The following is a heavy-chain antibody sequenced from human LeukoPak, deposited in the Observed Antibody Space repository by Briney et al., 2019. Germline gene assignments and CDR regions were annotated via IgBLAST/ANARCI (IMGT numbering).Heavy chain of an antibody. CDR3: ARGLLSGGNWFDP. V-gene: IGHV4-39*07. Sequence: SETLSLTCTVSGGSISSSGYYWGWIRQPPGKGLEWIGSIYHSGSTYYNPSLKSRVTISVDTSKNQFSLKLSSVTAADTAVYYCARGLLSGGNWFDPWGQGTRVTVSS. D-gene: IGHD2-21*02. CDR2: IYHSGST. CDR1: GGSISSSGYY. J-gene: IGHJ5*02.